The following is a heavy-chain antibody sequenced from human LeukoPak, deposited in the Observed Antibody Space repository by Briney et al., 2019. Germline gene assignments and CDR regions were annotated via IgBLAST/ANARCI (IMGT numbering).Heavy chain of an antibody. CDR3: ARWRASGGYYYYYYMDV. J-gene: IGHJ6*03. CDR2: IIPIFGTA. V-gene: IGHV1-69*13. Sequence: SVKVSCKASGGTFSSYAISWVRQAPGQGLEWMGGIIPIFGTANYAQKFQGRATITADESTSTAYMELSSLRSEDTAVYYCARWRASGGYYYYYYMDVWGKGTTVTVSS. D-gene: IGHD3-10*01. CDR1: GGTFSSYA.